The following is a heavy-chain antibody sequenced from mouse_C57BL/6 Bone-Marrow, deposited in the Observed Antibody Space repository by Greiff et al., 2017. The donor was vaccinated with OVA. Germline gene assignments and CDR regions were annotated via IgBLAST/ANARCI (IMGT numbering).Heavy chain of an antibody. CDR1: GYTFTSYW. V-gene: IGHV1-55*01. J-gene: IGHJ1*03. CDR2: IYPGSGST. CDR3: ARRYYGSSWYFDV. Sequence: QVQLQQPGAELVKPGASVKMSCKASGYTFTSYWITWVKQRPGQGLEWIGDIYPGSGSTNYNEQFKSKATLTVDTSSSTAYMQLSSLTSEDAAVDYCARRYYGSSWYFDVWGTGTTVTVSS. D-gene: IGHD1-1*01.